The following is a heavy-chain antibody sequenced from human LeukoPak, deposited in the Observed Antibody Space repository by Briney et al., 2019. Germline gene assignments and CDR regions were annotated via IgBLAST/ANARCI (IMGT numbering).Heavy chain of an antibody. CDR2: ISSSSSTI. CDR3: ARNMLSGSYYFDY. Sequence: PGGSLRLSCAASGFTFSSYSMNWVRQAPGKGLEWVSYISSSSSTIYYADSVEGRFTISRDNAKNSLYLQMNSLRAEDTALYYCARNMLSGSYYFDYWGQGTLVTVSS. CDR1: GFTFSSYS. V-gene: IGHV3-48*01. D-gene: IGHD1-26*01. J-gene: IGHJ4*02.